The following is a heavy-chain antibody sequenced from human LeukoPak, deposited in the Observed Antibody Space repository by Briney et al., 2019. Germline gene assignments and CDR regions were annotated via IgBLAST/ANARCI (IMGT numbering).Heavy chain of an antibody. V-gene: IGHV1-2*02. J-gene: IGHJ5*01. CDR2: VNPNSGDT. D-gene: IGHD1-26*01. Sequence: ASVKVSCKASGYTFTSYAMNWVRQAPGQGLEWMGCVNPNSGDTNYAQKFQGSVTMTRDTSISTVYMELSRLRSDDTAVYYCARASGSYWWFDSWGQGTLVTVSS. CDR1: GYTFTSYA. CDR3: ARASGSYWWFDS.